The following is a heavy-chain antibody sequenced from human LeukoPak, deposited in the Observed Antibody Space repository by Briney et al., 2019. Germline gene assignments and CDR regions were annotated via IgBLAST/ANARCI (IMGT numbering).Heavy chain of an antibody. CDR1: GFTFSSYA. CDR2: ISSNGGST. Sequence: GGSLRLSCAASGFTFSSYAMHWVRQAPGKGLEYVSAISSNGGSTYYANSVKGRFTISRDNSKNTLYLQMGSLRAEDMAVYYCARAEDYDFWSGYSWYFQHWGQGTLVTVSS. J-gene: IGHJ1*01. D-gene: IGHD3-3*01. CDR3: ARAEDYDFWSGYSWYFQH. V-gene: IGHV3-64*01.